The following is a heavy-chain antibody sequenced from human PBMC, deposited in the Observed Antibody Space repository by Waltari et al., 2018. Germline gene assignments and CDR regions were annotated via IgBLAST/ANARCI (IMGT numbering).Heavy chain of an antibody. Sequence: QLQLQESGPGLVKPSENLSLTCTVSRSSIRNNNYYWGWVRQPPGKGLEWIGSFYESWTKYNNPSLKSRVTISVDTSNNQFSLKLNAVTAADTAVYYCVRGYPDIVATISDYWGQGTLVIVSS. CDR3: VRGYPDIVATISDY. CDR1: RSSIRNNNYY. J-gene: IGHJ4*02. V-gene: IGHV4-39*07. D-gene: IGHD5-12*01. CDR2: FYESWTK.